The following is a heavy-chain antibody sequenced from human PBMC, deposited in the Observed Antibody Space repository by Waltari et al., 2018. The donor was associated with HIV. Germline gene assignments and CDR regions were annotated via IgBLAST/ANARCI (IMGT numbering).Heavy chain of an antibody. CDR2: INHSGST. J-gene: IGHJ6*02. CDR1: GGSFRGYY. D-gene: IGHD3-22*01. V-gene: IGHV4-34*01. Sequence: QVQLQQWGAGLLKPSETLSLPCAVYGGSFRGYYWLWTCPPPGKGLEWIGEINHSGSTNYNPSLKSRVTISVDTSKNQFSLKLSSVTAADTAVYYCARVGYYDSRYYYYYGMDVWGQGTTVTVSS. CDR3: ARVGYYDSRYYYYYGMDV.